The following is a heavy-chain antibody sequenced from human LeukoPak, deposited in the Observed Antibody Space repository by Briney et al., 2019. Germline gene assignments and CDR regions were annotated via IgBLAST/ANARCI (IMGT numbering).Heavy chain of an antibody. CDR2: IYYSGST. Sequence: PSETLSLTCTVSGVSISSYYWSWIRQPPGKGLEWIGYIYYSGSTNYNPALKSRVTISEDMSKNQFSLKLSSVTAADTAVYYCGGGPYSNYADYWGQGTLVTVSS. V-gene: IGHV4-59*01. CDR3: GGGPYSNYADY. D-gene: IGHD4-11*01. J-gene: IGHJ4*02. CDR1: GVSISSYY.